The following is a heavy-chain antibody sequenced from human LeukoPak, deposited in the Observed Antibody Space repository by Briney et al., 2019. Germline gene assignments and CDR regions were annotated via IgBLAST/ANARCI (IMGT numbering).Heavy chain of an antibody. V-gene: IGHV1-69*05. CDR1: GGTFSSYA. CDR2: IIPIFGTA. D-gene: IGHD3-22*01. J-gene: IGHJ5*02. Sequence: ASVKVSCKASGGTFSSYAISWVRQAPGQGLEWMGGIIPIFGTANYAQKFQGRVTITTDESTSTAYMELSSLRSEDTAVYYCARVLTNRAVVPSWFDPWGQGTLVTVSS. CDR3: ARVLTNRAVVPSWFDP.